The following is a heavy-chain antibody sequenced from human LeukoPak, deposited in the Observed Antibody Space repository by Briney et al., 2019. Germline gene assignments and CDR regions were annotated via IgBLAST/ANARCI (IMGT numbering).Heavy chain of an antibody. V-gene: IGHV1-3*01. J-gene: IGHJ6*03. CDR3: ARGRGTSGTNRDFYYYYYMDV. Sequence: ASVKVSCKASAYVFTDYAIHWLRQAPGQRPEWMGWMNAGNGNTKYSQKVQGRITLIRDTSAATAYMELSNLRHDDLAVYYCARGRGTSGTNRDFYYYYYMDVWGKGTTVTVSS. D-gene: IGHD2-2*01. CDR2: MNAGNGNT. CDR1: AYVFTDYA.